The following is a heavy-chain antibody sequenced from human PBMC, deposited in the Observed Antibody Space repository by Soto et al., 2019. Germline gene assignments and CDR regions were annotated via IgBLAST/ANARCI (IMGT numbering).Heavy chain of an antibody. CDR2: INAGNGNT. J-gene: IGHJ4*02. CDR1: GYTFTSYA. Sequence: GASVKVSCKASGYTFTSYAMHWVRQAPGQRLEWMGWINAGNGNTKYSQKFQGRVTITRDTSASTAYIELSSLRSEDTAVYYCARYSTRGYRPHFAYRGQGTLVLVSS. CDR3: ARYSTRGYRPHFAY. V-gene: IGHV1-3*01. D-gene: IGHD5-12*01.